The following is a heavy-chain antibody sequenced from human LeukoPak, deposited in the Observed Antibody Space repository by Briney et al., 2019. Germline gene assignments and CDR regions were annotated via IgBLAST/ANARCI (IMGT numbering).Heavy chain of an antibody. J-gene: IGHJ4*02. CDR2: INPSGGST. CDR1: GYTFTDYY. D-gene: IGHD5-18*01. Sequence: ASVKVSCKASGYTFTDYYIHWVRQAPGQGLEWMGIINPSGGSTSYAQKFQGRVTMTRDTSTSTVYMELSSLRSEDTAVYYCAREGKFIQKKKDYWGQGTLVTVSS. V-gene: IGHV1-46*01. CDR3: AREGKFIQKKKDY.